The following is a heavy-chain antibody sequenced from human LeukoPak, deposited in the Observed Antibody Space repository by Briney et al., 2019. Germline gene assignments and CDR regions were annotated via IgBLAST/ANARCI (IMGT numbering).Heavy chain of an antibody. CDR1: GFTFSSYS. J-gene: IGHJ3*01. D-gene: IGHD6-13*01. V-gene: IGHV3-21*01. Sequence: GGSLRLSCAASGFTFSSYSMNWVRQAPGKGLEWVSSISSSSSYIYYADSVKGRFTISRDNAKNSLYLQMNSLRAEDTAVYYCARDRIAAAGTTLWGQGTMVTVSS. CDR2: ISSSSSYI. CDR3: ARDRIAAAGTTL.